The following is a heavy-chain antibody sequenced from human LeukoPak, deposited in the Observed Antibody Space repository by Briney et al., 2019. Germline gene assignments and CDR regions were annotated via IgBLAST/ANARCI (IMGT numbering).Heavy chain of an antibody. D-gene: IGHD3-10*01. CDR2: VYQSGRT. CDR1: RYSLSSGYH. CDR3: ARGPGAYNWFDP. J-gene: IGHJ5*02. Sequence: PSETLSLTCGVSRYSLSSGYHWAWIRQPPGTGLEWIGRVYQSGRTYYNPCLKSRVTISIDTSNNQFSLKLSSVTAADTAVYYCARGPGAYNWFDPWGQGTLVTVSS. V-gene: IGHV4-38-2*01.